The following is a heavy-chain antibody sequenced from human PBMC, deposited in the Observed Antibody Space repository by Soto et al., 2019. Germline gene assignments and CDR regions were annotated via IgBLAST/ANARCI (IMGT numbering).Heavy chain of an antibody. CDR1: GYSFTSYW. Sequence: EVQLVQSGAEVKKPGESLKISCKGSGYSFTSYWIGWVRQMPGKGLEWMGIIYPGDSDTRYSPSFQGQVTISADKSISTAYLQWSSLKASDTAMYYCARHGGLGYCSSTSCGDLYYGMDVWGQGTTVTVSS. D-gene: IGHD2-2*01. V-gene: IGHV5-51*01. CDR3: ARHGGLGYCSSTSCGDLYYGMDV. CDR2: IYPGDSDT. J-gene: IGHJ6*02.